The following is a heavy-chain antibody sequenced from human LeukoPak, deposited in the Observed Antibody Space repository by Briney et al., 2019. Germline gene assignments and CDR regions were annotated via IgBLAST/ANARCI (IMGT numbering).Heavy chain of an antibody. CDR2: ISYDGGDK. CDR3: VKEGVEYSYSYGDY. V-gene: IGHV3-30*18. D-gene: IGHD3-16*01. CDR1: GFTFNKYA. Sequence: GGSLRLSCAASGFTFNKYAMYWVRQAPGKGLEWVALISYDGGDKYYAESMKGRITISRDNAENTLYLQMNNLRPDDTAFYFCVKEGVEYSYSYGDYWGQGTLVTASS. J-gene: IGHJ4*02.